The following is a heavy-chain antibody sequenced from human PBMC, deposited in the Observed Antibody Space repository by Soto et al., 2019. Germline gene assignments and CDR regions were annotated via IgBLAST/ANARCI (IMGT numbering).Heavy chain of an antibody. V-gene: IGHV4-59*08. CDR2: IYYSGST. J-gene: IGHJ6*03. CDR1: GGSISSYY. Sequence: PSETLSLTCTVSGGSISSYYWSWIRQPPGKGLEWIGYIYYSGSTNYNPSLKSRVTISVDTSKNQFSLRLSSVTAADTAVYYCARQTPGIAARLYYYYYMDVWGKGTTVTVS. CDR3: ARQTPGIAARLYYYYYMDV. D-gene: IGHD6-6*01.